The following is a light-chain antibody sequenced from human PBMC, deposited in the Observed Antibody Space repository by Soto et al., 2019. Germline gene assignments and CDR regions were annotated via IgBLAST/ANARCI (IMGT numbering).Light chain of an antibody. Sequence: VLTQSPATLSLSPGERATLSCRASQSVSSYLAWYQQKPGQAPRLLIYDTSNRATGVPARFSGSGSGTDFTLTISSLEPEDFAVYYCQQRSNWPKTFGQGTKVDIK. CDR2: DTS. CDR1: QSVSSY. CDR3: QQRSNWPKT. J-gene: IGKJ1*01. V-gene: IGKV3-11*01.